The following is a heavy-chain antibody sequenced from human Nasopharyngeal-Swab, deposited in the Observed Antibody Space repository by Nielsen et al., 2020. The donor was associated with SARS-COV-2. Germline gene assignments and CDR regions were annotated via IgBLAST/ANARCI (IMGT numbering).Heavy chain of an antibody. CDR3: AKDGGGWYTSGWYYFDY. CDR2: FSGSSGKT. CDR1: GFAFSSYA. V-gene: IGHV3-23*01. Sequence: GESLKTSCAASGFAFSSYAMSWVRQTPGTGLEWVSSFSGSSGKTYYADYVKGRFTISRDTSKNTLYLQMNSLRADDTAVYYCAKDGGGWYTSGWYYFDYWGQGTLVTVSS. D-gene: IGHD6-19*01. J-gene: IGHJ4*02.